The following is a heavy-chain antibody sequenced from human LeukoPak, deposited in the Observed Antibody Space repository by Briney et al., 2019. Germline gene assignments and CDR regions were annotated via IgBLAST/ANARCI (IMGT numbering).Heavy chain of an antibody. CDR3: ARRYSSPYYYYGMDV. V-gene: IGHV4-39*01. CDR1: GGSISSSSYY. Sequence: SETLSLTCTVSGGSISSSSYYWGWIRQPPGKGLEWIGRIYYSGSTYYNPSLKSRVTISVDTSKNQFSLKQSTVTAADTAVYYCARRYSSPYYYYGMDVWGQGTTVTVSS. J-gene: IGHJ6*02. D-gene: IGHD6-13*01. CDR2: IYYSGST.